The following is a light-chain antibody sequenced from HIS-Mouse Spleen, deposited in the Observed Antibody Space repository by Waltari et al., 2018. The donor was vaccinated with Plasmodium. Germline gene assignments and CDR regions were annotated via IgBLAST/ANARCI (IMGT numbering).Light chain of an antibody. Sequence: SYELTQPPSVSVSPGQTARLTCSGDALPKKYPYWSQQKSGQAPVLFIYEDSKRPSGIPERFSGSSSGTMATLTISGAQVEDEADYYCYSTDSSGNHRVFGGGTKLTVL. CDR3: YSTDSSGNHRV. J-gene: IGLJ3*02. CDR1: ALPKKY. CDR2: EDS. V-gene: IGLV3-10*01.